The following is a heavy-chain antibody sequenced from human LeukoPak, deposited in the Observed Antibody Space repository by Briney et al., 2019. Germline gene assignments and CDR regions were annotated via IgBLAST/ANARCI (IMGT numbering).Heavy chain of an antibody. CDR1: GYTFTSYY. J-gene: IGHJ5*02. V-gene: IGHV1-46*01. Sequence: ASVKVSRKASGYTFTSYYMHWVRQAPGQGLEWMGIINPSGGSTSYAQKFQGRVTMTRDTSTSTVYMELSSLRSEDTAVYYCARDPLPYYYGSGSYYNSNWFDPWGQGTLVTVSS. CDR3: ARDPLPYYYGSGSYYNSNWFDP. CDR2: INPSGGST. D-gene: IGHD3-10*01.